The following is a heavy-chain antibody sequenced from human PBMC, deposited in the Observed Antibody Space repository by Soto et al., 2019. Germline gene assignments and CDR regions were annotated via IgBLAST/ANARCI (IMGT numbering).Heavy chain of an antibody. J-gene: IGHJ5*02. D-gene: IGHD4-17*01. CDR3: ARVGGDGDYDGWFDP. V-gene: IGHV4-30-4*01. Sequence: SETLSLTCTVSGGSISSGDYYWSWIRQPPGKGLEWIGYIYYSGSTYYNPSLKSRVTISVDTSKNQFSLKLSSVTAADTAVYYCARVGGDGDYDGWFDPWGQRTLVAVSS. CDR1: GGSISSGDYY. CDR2: IYYSGST.